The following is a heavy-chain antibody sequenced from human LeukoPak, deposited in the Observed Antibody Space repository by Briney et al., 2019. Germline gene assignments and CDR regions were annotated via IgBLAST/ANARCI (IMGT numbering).Heavy chain of an antibody. CDR2: IDSAGDT. Sequence: QPGGSLRLSCAASGFMLSSYDMHWVRQVTGKGLEWVSAIDSAGDTYYPDSVKGRFTISRDNAKNSLYLQMNSLRAEDTAVYYCAREDGYSSSWYSDYWGQGTLVTVSS. J-gene: IGHJ4*02. CDR3: AREDGYSSSWYSDY. V-gene: IGHV3-13*04. CDR1: GFMLSSYD. D-gene: IGHD6-13*01.